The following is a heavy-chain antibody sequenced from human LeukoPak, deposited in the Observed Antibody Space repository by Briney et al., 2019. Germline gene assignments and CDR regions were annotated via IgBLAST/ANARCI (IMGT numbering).Heavy chain of an antibody. CDR3: AKDPMTFPSAHAPADGMDV. D-gene: IGHD3/OR15-3a*01. Sequence: PGGSLRLSCAASGFTFSSYAMSWVRHAPGRGLEWVSAISGSGGSTYYADSVKGRFTISRDNSKNTLYLQMNSLRAEDTAVYYCAKDPMTFPSAHAPADGMDVWGQGTTVTVSS. J-gene: IGHJ6*02. CDR2: ISGSGGST. V-gene: IGHV3-23*01. CDR1: GFTFSSYA.